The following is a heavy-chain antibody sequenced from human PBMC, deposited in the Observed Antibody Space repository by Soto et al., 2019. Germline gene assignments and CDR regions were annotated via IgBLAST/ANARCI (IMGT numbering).Heavy chain of an antibody. D-gene: IGHD3-10*01. V-gene: IGHV3-21*01. Sequence: GGSLRLSCAASGFTFSSYSMNWVRQAPGKGLEWVSSISSSSSYIYYADSVKGRFTISRDNAKNSLYLQMNSLRAEDTAVYYCSRVSTMVRGVIRPYDAFDIWGQGTMVT. CDR2: ISSSSSYI. J-gene: IGHJ3*02. CDR3: SRVSTMVRGVIRPYDAFDI. CDR1: GFTFSSYS.